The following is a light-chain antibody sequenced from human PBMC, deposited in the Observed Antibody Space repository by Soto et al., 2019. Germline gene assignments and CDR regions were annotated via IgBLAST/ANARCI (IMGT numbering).Light chain of an antibody. CDR3: QQYGSSPPT. CDR2: GAS. J-gene: IGKJ1*01. CDR1: QSISRY. Sequence: IVLTQAPGTLSLSQGERTTLSCRASQSISRYLAWYQQKPGQGPRLLIYGASSRATGTPDRFSGSGSGTDFTLTINRLEPEDFALYYCQQYGSSPPTFGQGTKVDNK. V-gene: IGKV3-20*01.